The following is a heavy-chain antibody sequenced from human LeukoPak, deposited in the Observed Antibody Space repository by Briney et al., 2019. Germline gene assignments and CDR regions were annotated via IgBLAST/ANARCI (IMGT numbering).Heavy chain of an antibody. Sequence: PGRSLRLSCAASGFTFSSYAMHWVRQASGKGLEWVGRIRSKANSYATAYTASVKGRFTFSRDDSKNTAYLQMNSLKTEDTAVYYCTTLTVDWGQGTLVTVSS. V-gene: IGHV3-73*01. CDR1: GFTFSSYA. J-gene: IGHJ4*02. CDR2: IRSKANSYAT. CDR3: TTLTVD. D-gene: IGHD4-23*01.